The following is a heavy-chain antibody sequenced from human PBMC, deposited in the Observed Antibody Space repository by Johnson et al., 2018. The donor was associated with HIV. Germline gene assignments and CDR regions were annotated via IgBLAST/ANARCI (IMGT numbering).Heavy chain of an antibody. CDR1: GFIFSSYA. V-gene: IGHV3-48*04. CDR3: ARDQGGVRSSGHRNAFDN. D-gene: IGHD6-19*01. CDR2: ISSSGSTI. J-gene: IGHJ3*02. Sequence: VQLVESGGGVVQPGGSLRLSCAGSGFIFSSYAMHWVRQAPGKGLEWVSYISSSGSTIYYADSVKGRFTISRDNAKNSLYLQMNSMRAEDTAVDYCARDQGGVRSSGHRNAFDNWRQGTMVTVSS.